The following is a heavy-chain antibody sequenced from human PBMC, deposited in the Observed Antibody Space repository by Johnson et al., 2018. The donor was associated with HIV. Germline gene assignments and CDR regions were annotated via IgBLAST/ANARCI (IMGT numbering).Heavy chain of an antibody. J-gene: IGHJ3*02. CDR1: GFTFDDYG. D-gene: IGHD6-6*01. V-gene: IGHV3-7*03. CDR2: IKQDGSEK. CDR3: AREFRYSSSPAHYAFDI. Sequence: VQLVESGGGVVRPGGSLRLSCAASGFTFDDYGMSWVRQVPGKGLEWVANIKQDGSEKYYVDSVKGRFTISRDNAKNSLYLQMNSLRAEDTAVYYCAREFRYSSSPAHYAFDIWGQVTMVTVSS.